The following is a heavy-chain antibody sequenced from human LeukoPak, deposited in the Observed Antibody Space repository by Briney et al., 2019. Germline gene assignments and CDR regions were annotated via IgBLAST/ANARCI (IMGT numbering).Heavy chain of an antibody. J-gene: IGHJ4*02. CDR2: IYYSGST. Sequence: ETLSLTCTVSGGSISSSSYYWGWIRQPPGKGLEGIGSIYYSGSTYYNPSLKSRVTISVDTSKNQFPLKLSSVTAADTAVYYCVAVAVRVDYWGQGTLVTVSS. CDR1: GGSISSSSYY. D-gene: IGHD6-19*01. CDR3: VAVAVRVDY. V-gene: IGHV4-39*01.